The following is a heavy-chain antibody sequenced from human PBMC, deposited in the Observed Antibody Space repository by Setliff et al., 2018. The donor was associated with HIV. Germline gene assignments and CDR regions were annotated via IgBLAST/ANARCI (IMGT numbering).Heavy chain of an antibody. D-gene: IGHD6-19*01. CDR2: IYYSGST. CDR3: ARDRSSGWSKDWFDT. CDR1: GGSISSYY. Sequence: SETLSLTCTVSGGSISSYYWSWIRQPPGKGLEWIGYIYYSGSTNYNPSLKSRATISLDTSKNQFSLKLNSVTAADTAMYHCARDRSSGWSKDWFDTWGQGILVTVSS. V-gene: IGHV4-59*12. J-gene: IGHJ5*02.